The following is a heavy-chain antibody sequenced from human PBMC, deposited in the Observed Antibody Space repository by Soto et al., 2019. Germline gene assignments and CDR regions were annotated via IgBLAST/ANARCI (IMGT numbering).Heavy chain of an antibody. CDR3: ARGGGVGVAGSAAFDM. Sequence: QLHLVQSGAVVKKPGASVTVSCSASGYPVTAYYMHWVRQAPGRGLEWMGGINPATGAAKYTQTFQGRVTMTRGTSRSTGFMELSGLTSGDMAVFYCARGGGVGVAGSAAFDMWGQGTLVIVSS. J-gene: IGHJ3*02. CDR2: INPATGAA. D-gene: IGHD3-3*01. CDR1: GYPVTAYY. V-gene: IGHV1-2*02.